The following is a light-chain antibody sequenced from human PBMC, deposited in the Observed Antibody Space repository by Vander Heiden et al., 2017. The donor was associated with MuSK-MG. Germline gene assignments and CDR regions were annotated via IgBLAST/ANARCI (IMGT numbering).Light chain of an antibody. Sequence: ETVMTQSPATLSVSPGERATLSCRASQNIMTNLAWYQQKPGQAPRLLIYGASTRATASPGIPARFSGSGSVTEFTLTISSLQSEDSAVYYCQQDNKCPYTFGQGTKLEIK. V-gene: IGKV3-15*01. CDR3: QQDNKCPYT. J-gene: IGKJ2*01. CDR1: QNIMTN. CDR2: GAS.